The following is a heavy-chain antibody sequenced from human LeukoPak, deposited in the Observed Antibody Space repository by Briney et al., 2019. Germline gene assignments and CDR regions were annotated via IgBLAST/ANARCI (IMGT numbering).Heavy chain of an antibody. V-gene: IGHV4-4*07. CDR2: TYTSGST. D-gene: IGHD6-19*01. CDR3: ARVSSEQWLVPDGPLDY. Sequence: SETLSLTCTVPGGSLSSYNWSWIRPPAGKGLEWIWRTYTSGSTNYNPSLTTRVTMSVDTSKNQFSLQLSSVTAADTAVYYCARVSSEQWLVPDGPLDYWGQGTLVTVSS. J-gene: IGHJ4*02. CDR1: GGSLSSYN.